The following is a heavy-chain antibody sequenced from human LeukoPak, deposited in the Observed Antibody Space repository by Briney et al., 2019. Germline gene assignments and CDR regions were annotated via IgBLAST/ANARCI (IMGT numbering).Heavy chain of an antibody. D-gene: IGHD6-13*01. Sequence: PGGSLRLSCAASGFTFSSYAMHWVRQAPGKGLEWVAVISYDGSNKYYADSVKGRFTISRGNSKNTLYLQMNSLRAEDTAVYYCAHSSSWYNQNEDGPFDYWGQGTLVTVSS. CDR2: ISYDGSNK. CDR3: AHSSSWYNQNEDGPFDY. V-gene: IGHV3-30*14. J-gene: IGHJ4*02. CDR1: GFTFSSYA.